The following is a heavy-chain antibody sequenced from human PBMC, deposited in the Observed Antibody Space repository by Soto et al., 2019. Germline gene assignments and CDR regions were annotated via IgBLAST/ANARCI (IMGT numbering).Heavy chain of an antibody. CDR3: ATSRRSVAFGT. CDR2: IFAVFGSP. Sequence: QVQLVQSGTEMRKPGSSVKVSCKASGDTFDIYTFNWVRQAPGHRLEWMGGIFAVFGSPHYAEKFQKSRTITAEESTTRAYLELRNMRTAVTAVYYCATSRRSVAFGTWGQGTLVTVST. V-gene: IGHV1-69*01. J-gene: IGHJ5*02. D-gene: IGHD2-2*01. CDR1: GDTFDIYT.